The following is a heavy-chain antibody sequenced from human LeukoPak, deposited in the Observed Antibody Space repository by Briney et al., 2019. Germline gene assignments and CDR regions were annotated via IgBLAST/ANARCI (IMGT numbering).Heavy chain of an antibody. Sequence: EASVKVSCKASGYTFTSYGISWVRQAPGQGLEWMGWISAYNGNTNYAHKLQGRVTMTTDTSTSTAYMELRSLRSDDTAVYYCARDPAYYYDSSGCDYWGQGTLVTVSS. J-gene: IGHJ4*02. V-gene: IGHV1-18*01. D-gene: IGHD3-22*01. CDR1: GYTFTSYG. CDR2: ISAYNGNT. CDR3: ARDPAYYYDSSGCDY.